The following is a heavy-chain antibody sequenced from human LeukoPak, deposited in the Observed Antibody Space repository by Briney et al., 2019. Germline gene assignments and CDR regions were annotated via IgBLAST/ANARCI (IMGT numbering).Heavy chain of an antibody. CDR2: IIPIFGTA. Sequence: GASVKVSCKASGGTFSSYAISWVRQAPGQGLEWMGGIIPIFGTANYAQKFQGRVTITTDESTSTAYMELSSLRSEDTAVYYCARDRGVRYFDWLGLAPPDYWRQGTLVSVSS. D-gene: IGHD3-9*01. V-gene: IGHV1-69*05. CDR3: ARDRGVRYFDWLGLAPPDY. J-gene: IGHJ4*02. CDR1: GGTFSSYA.